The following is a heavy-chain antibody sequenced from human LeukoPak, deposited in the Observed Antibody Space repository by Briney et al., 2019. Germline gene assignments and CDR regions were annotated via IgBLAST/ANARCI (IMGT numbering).Heavy chain of an antibody. Sequence: GGSLRLSCAASGFTFSSHWMHWVRQVPGKGLVWVSRMNTDGSSINYADSVKGRFTISRDNAKNTLYLQMNSLRAEDTAVYYCARGGEGYNGPGFNWGQGTLVTVSS. V-gene: IGHV3-74*01. D-gene: IGHD5-12*01. CDR1: GFTFSSHW. CDR3: ARGGEGYNGPGFN. J-gene: IGHJ4*02. CDR2: MNTDGSSI.